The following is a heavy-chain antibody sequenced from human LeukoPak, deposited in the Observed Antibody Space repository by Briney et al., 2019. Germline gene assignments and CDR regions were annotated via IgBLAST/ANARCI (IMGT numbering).Heavy chain of an antibody. CDR2: ISAYNGNT. CDR3: ARSRGYCGGGSCYFDY. D-gene: IGHD2-15*01. Sequence: ASVKVSCKASGHTFTSYAISWVRQAPGQGLEWMGWISAYNGNTNYAQELQGRLTMTTDTSTSTAYMELRSLISDDAAVYYCARSRGYCGGGSCYFDYWGQGTLVTVSS. CDR1: GHTFTSYA. J-gene: IGHJ4*02. V-gene: IGHV1-18*01.